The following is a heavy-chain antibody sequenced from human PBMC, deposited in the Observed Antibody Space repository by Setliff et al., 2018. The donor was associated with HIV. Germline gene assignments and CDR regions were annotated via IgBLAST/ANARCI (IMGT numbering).Heavy chain of an antibody. CDR3: ARGDYVWGGSYYTLGLDY. D-gene: IGHD3-16*01. Sequence: PGGSLRLSCAASGFTFSSYSMNWVRQAPGKGLEWVSSISSSSSYIYYADSVKGRFTISRDNAKNSLYLQMNSLRAEDTAVYYCARGDYVWGGSYYTLGLDYWGQGTMVTVSS. J-gene: IGHJ4*03. CDR1: GFTFSSYS. V-gene: IGHV3-21*01. CDR2: ISSSSSYI.